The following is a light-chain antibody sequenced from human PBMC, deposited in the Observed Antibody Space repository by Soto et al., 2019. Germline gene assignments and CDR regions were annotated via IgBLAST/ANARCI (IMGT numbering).Light chain of an antibody. CDR2: GAS. CDR3: QQYGSSPPYT. CDR1: QSVSSSY. Sequence: EIVLTQSPGTLSLSPGERATLSCRASQSVSSSYLVWYQQKPGQAPRLLIYGASSRATGIPDRFSGSGSGTDFTLPISRLEPEDFAVYYCQQYGSSPPYTFGQGTKLEIK. V-gene: IGKV3-20*01. J-gene: IGKJ2*01.